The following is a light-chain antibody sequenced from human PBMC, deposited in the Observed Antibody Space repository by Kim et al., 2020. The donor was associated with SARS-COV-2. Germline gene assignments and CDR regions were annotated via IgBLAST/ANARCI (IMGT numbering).Light chain of an antibody. CDR3: QAWDSSAVV. J-gene: IGLJ2*01. Sequence: LAPGQRASSTWSGDKLGDKHACWYQQKPGQSPVLVIYQDNKRPSGIPERFSGSNSGNTGTLTISGTQAMDEADYYCQAWDSSAVVFGGGTQLTVL. V-gene: IGLV3-1*01. CDR2: QDN. CDR1: KLGDKH.